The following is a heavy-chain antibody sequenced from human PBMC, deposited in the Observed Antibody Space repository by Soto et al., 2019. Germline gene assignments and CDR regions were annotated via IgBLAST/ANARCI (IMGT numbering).Heavy chain of an antibody. J-gene: IGHJ4*02. Sequence: QVQLVQSGAELKKPGSSVKVSCKSSGGSFSNSAVTWVRQAPGQGLEWMVGIIPIFNTPNYAQKFQGRVAFTADASTDTAYMALTSLTSEDTDVYYCASRPRNGYNRWGQGTLVTVSS. V-gene: IGHV1-69*01. CDR1: GGSFSNSA. CDR3: ASRPRNGYNR. D-gene: IGHD5-12*01. CDR2: IIPIFNTP.